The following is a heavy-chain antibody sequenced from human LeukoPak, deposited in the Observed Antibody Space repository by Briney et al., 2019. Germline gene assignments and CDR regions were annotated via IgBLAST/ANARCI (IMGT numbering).Heavy chain of an antibody. V-gene: IGHV3-33*01. CDR2: IWYDGSNK. CDR3: AREDIVVVPAATLHDFSEYYYGMDV. CDR1: GFTFSSYD. D-gene: IGHD2-2*01. J-gene: IGHJ6*02. Sequence: PGGSLRLSCAAFGFTFSSYDMHWVRQAPGKGLEWVAVIWYDGSNKYYADSVKGRFTISRDNSKNTLYLQMNSLRAEDTAVYYCAREDIVVVPAATLHDFSEYYYGMDVWGQGTTVTVSS.